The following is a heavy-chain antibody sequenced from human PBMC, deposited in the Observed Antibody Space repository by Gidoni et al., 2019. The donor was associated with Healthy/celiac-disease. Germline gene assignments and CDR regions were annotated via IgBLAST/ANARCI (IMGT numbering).Heavy chain of an antibody. D-gene: IGHD4-17*01. CDR1: GFTVSSNY. J-gene: IGHJ2*01. V-gene: IGHV3-53*02. CDR3: ARVFFGTTVTEWNWYFDL. CDR2: IYSGGST. Sequence: EVQLVETGGGLIQPGGSLRLSCAASGFTVSSNYMSWVRQAPGKGLEWVSVIYSGGSTYYSDSVKGRFTISRDNSKNTLYLQMNSLRAEDTAVYYCARVFFGTTVTEWNWYFDLWGRGTLVTVSS.